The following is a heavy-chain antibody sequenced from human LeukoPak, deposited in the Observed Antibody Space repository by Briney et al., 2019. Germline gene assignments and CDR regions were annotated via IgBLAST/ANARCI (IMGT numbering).Heavy chain of an antibody. Sequence: GESLKISCKGSGYSFTSYWIGWVRQMPGKGLEWMGIIYPGESDTRYSPSFQGQVTISADKSISTAYLQWSSLKASDTAMYYCARLGSLNYYGSGSYLDYWGQGTLVTVSS. D-gene: IGHD3-10*01. CDR2: IYPGESDT. J-gene: IGHJ4*02. CDR3: ARLGSLNYYGSGSYLDY. CDR1: GYSFTSYW. V-gene: IGHV5-51*01.